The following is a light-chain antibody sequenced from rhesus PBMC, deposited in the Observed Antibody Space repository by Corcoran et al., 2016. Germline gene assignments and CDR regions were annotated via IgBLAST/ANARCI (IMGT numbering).Light chain of an antibody. J-gene: IGKJ1*01. V-gene: IGKV1S25*01. CDR3: QQHKSYPLT. CDR1: QAINNY. CDR2: AAS. Sequence: DIQMTQSPSSLSASVGDRVTITCRASQAINNYLAWYQQTPGKPPKLLIFAASTLHNGVPSRFSGSGSGTECTLTISSLQPEDFASYYCQQHKSYPLTFGEGTKVDIK.